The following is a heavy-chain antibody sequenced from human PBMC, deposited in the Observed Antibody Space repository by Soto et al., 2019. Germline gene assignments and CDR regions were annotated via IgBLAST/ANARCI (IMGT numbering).Heavy chain of an antibody. D-gene: IGHD3-10*01. CDR1: GFSFSSYA. V-gene: IGHV3-30-3*01. CDR2: ISYDGNNK. J-gene: IGHJ6*02. CDR3: AREIIYYYGWGNYRGEYGMDV. Sequence: PGGSLRLSCAASGFSFSSYAMHWVRQAPGKGLEWVAVISYDGNNKYYAESVRARFTISRDNSKNTVYLQMNSLRAEDTAIFYCAREIIYYYGWGNYRGEYGMDVWGQGTTVTVPS.